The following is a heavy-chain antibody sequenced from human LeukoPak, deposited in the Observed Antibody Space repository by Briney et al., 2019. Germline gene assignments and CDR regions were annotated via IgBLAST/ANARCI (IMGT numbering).Heavy chain of an antibody. CDR1: GFTLSSNS. J-gene: IGHJ4*02. CDR2: ICGSSSYI. D-gene: IGHD3-22*01. V-gene: IGHV3-21*01. CDR3: ARDGPLDYDSTGYYIDH. Sequence: PGGSLRLSCAASGFTLSSNSMNWVRQAPGKGLGWGSSICGSSSYIHYADSVKGRFTISRDNAKNSLYLQINSLRAEDTAVYYCARDGPLDYDSTGYYIDHWGQGTLVTVSS.